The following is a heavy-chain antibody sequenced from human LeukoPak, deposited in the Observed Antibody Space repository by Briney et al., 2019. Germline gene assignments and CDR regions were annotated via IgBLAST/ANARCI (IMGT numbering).Heavy chain of an antibody. CDR3: ARGESHNYYDSSEAFRY. CDR2: IIPIFGTA. J-gene: IGHJ4*02. CDR1: GGTFSSYA. D-gene: IGHD3-22*01. Sequence: ASVKVSFKASGGTFSSYAISWVRQAPGQGLEWMGGIIPIFGTANYAQKFQGRVTITADESTSTAYMELSSLRSEDTAVYYCARGESHNYYDSSEAFRYWGQGTLVTVSS. V-gene: IGHV1-69*13.